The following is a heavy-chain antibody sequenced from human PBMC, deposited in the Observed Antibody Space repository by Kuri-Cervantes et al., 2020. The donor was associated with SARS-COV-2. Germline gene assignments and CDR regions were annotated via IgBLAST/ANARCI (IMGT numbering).Heavy chain of an antibody. CDR1: GDSFDYRF. J-gene: IGHJ3*02. D-gene: IGHD5-24*01. CDR3: ARSGPGAISREDGACDI. CDR2: ITPFNGDT. V-gene: IGHV1-45*01. Sequence: SVKVSCKASGDSFDYRFLHWVRQAPGQPLEWMGWITPFNGDTNYAQRFQDRVTITRDRSMSTAYMELSSLRSDDTAMYYCARSGPGAISREDGACDIWGQGTMVTVSS.